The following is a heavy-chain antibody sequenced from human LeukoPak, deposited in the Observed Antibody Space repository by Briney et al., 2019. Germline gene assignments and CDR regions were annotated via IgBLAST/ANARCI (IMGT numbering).Heavy chain of an antibody. CDR3: ARGPNSNWSGLDF. V-gene: IGHV3-74*01. CDR2: TSPTGSTT. J-gene: IGHJ4*02. CDR1: GFSFSGHW. Sequence: QPGGSLRLSCTASGFSFSGHWMHWARQLPGKGLVWVSRTSPTGSTTSYADSVKGRFTVSRDNAKNTLYLQVNNLRAEDTAVYYCARGPNSNWSGLDFWGQGTLLTVSS. D-gene: IGHD6-6*01.